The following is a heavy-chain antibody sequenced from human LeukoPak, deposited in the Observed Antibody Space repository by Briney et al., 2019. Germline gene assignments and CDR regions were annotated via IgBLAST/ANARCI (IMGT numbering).Heavy chain of an antibody. Sequence: VGSLRLSCAASVFTFDDYAMSWVRQAPGKGLEWVSGINWNGGSTGHADSVKGRFTISRDNAKNSLYLQMKSLRAEDTALYYCARTWYSSSRYKGDCWGQGTLVTVSS. D-gene: IGHD6-13*01. J-gene: IGHJ4*02. V-gene: IGHV3-20*04. CDR3: ARTWYSSSRYKGDC. CDR2: INWNGGST. CDR1: VFTFDDYA.